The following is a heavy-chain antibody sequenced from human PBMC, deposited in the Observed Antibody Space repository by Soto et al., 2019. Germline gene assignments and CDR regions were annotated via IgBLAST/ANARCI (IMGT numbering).Heavy chain of an antibody. CDR1: ESTVSRDW. CDR2: INQDGSEK. CDR3: SGGVGDAF. D-gene: IGHD1-26*01. V-gene: IGHV3-7*04. J-gene: IGHJ4*02. Sequence: EVHLVESGGGLVQTGGSLRLSCASFESTVSRDWMNWVRQAPGKGLEWVAHINQDGSEKYYVDSVKGRFTISRDNAKKSLYLQMNTLRRADTAIYYCSGGVGDAFWGQGTLVTVSS.